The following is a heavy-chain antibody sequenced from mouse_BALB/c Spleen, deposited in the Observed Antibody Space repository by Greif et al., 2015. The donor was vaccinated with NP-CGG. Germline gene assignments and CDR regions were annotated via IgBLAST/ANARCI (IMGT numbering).Heavy chain of an antibody. J-gene: IGHJ2*01. V-gene: IGHV5-12-1*01. CDR3: ARHFYDGYYGEDY. CDR1: GFAFSSYD. D-gene: IGHD2-3*01. Sequence: EVQVVESGGGLVKPGGSLKLSCAASGFAFSSYDMSWVRQTPEERLEWVAYISSGGGSTYYPGTVKGRFTISRDNAKNTLYLQMSSLKSEDTAMYYCARHFYDGYYGEDYWGQGTTLTVSS. CDR2: ISSGGGST.